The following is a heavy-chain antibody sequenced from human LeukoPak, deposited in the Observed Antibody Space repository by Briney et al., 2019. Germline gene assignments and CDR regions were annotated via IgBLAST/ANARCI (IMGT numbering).Heavy chain of an antibody. J-gene: IGHJ4*02. V-gene: IGHV3-30*03. CDR1: GFTFSSYA. CDR2: ISYDGSNK. Sequence: GGSLRLSCAASGFTFSSYAMHWVRQAPGKGLEWVAVISYDGSNKYYADSVKGRFTISRDNAKNTLYLQMNSLRAEDTAVYYCATSGYSYGWYYFDFWGQGTLVTVSS. CDR3: ATSGYSYGWYYFDF. D-gene: IGHD5-18*01.